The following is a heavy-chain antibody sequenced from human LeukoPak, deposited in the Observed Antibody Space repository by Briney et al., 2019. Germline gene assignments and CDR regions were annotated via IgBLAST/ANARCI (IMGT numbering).Heavy chain of an antibody. V-gene: IGHV4-30-4*01. Sequence: SETLSLTCTVSGGSISSGDYYWIWIRQPPGKGLEWIGYIYYSGSTYYNPSLKSRVTISVDTSKNQFSLKLSSVTAADTAVYYCATWRTAKTGFDYWGQGTLVTVSS. CDR1: GGSISSGDYY. CDR3: ATWRTAKTGFDY. CDR2: IYYSGST. J-gene: IGHJ4*02. D-gene: IGHD1-1*01.